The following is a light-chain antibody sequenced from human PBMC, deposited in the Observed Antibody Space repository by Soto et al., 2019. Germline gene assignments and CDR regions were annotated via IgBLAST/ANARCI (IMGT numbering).Light chain of an antibody. J-gene: IGLJ1*01. Sequence: QSVLTQPPSASGTPGQRVTISCSGSTSNIGRSTVSWYQQFPGAAPKLLIYSNTQRPLGVPVRFSGSKSDTSASLAISGLQSEDEADYYCATWNDGVFVFGIGTKGTVL. CDR1: TSNIGRST. V-gene: IGLV1-44*01. CDR2: SNT. CDR3: ATWNDGVFV.